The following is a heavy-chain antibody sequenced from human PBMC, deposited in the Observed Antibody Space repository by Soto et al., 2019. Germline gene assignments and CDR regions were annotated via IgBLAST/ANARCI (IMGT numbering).Heavy chain of an antibody. CDR2: IYYSGST. CDR3: AREEETMVRGVIIRRLDY. Sequence: QVQLQESGPGLVKPSQTLSLTCTVSGGSISSGGNYWSWIRQHPGKGLEWSGYIYYSGSTYYNPSLKSRVTRSVDTSKKHFSLKLSSVTAADTAVYYCAREEETMVRGVIIRRLDYWGQGTLVTVSS. J-gene: IGHJ4*02. CDR1: GGSISSGGNY. V-gene: IGHV4-31*03. D-gene: IGHD3-10*01.